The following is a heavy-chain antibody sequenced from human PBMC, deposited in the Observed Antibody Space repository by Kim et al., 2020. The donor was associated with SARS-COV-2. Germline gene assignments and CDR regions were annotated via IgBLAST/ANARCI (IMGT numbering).Heavy chain of an antibody. V-gene: IGHV3-23*01. J-gene: IGHJ1*01. CDR1: GFTFNKYA. D-gene: IGHD5-12*01. Sequence: GGSLRLSCAASGFTFNKYAMTWVRQAPGKGLEWVSGISASGDTTAYADSVKGRFTISRDNSKNTLYLQMNSLRTEDAARYYCAKDVYSGFDGIAEYFQHWGQGTKVTVSS. CDR2: ISASGDTT. CDR3: AKDVYSGFDGIAEYFQH.